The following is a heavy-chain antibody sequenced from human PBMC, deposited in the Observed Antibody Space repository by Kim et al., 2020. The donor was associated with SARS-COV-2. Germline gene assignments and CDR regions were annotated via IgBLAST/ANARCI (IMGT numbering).Heavy chain of an antibody. CDR3: ARDRYDILTGYYIPSAFDY. CDR1: GGSFSGYY. V-gene: IGHV4-34*01. Sequence: PETLSLTCAVYGGSFSGYYWSWIRQPPGKGLEWIGEINHSGSTNYNPSLKSRVTISVDTSKNQFSLKLSSVTAADTAVYYCARDRYDILTGYYIPSAFDYWGQGTLVTVSS. J-gene: IGHJ4*02. CDR2: INHSGST. D-gene: IGHD3-9*01.